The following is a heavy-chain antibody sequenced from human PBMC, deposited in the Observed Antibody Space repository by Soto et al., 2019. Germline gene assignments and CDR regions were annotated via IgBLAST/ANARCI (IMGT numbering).Heavy chain of an antibody. CDR3: ARTYCSSTSCYSNWYFDL. V-gene: IGHV1-69*02. D-gene: IGHD2-2*01. CDR2: IIPILGIA. CDR1: GGTFSSYT. Sequence: QVQLVQSGAEVKKPGSSVKVSCKASGGTFSSYTISWVRQAPGQGLEWMGRIIPILGIANYAQKFQGRVTITADKSTSTGYMELSSLRSEDTAVYYCARTYCSSTSCYSNWYFDLWGRGTLVTVSS. J-gene: IGHJ2*01.